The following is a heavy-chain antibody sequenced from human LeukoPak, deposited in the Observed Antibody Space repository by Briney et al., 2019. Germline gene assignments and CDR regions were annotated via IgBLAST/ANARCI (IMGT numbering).Heavy chain of an antibody. J-gene: IGHJ4*02. V-gene: IGHV3-74*01. CDR2: INSDGSST. D-gene: IGHD2-2*01. Sequence: GGSLRLSCAASGFTFSSYWMHWVRQAPGKGLVWVSRINSDGSSTSYADSVKGRFTISRDNAKNTLYLQMNSLRAEDTAVYYCAKDARQTAAMVKADYFDYWGQGTLVTVSS. CDR1: GFTFSSYW. CDR3: AKDARQTAAMVKADYFDY.